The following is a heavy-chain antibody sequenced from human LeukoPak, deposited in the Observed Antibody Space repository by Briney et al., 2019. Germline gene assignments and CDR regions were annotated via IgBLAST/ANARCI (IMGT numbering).Heavy chain of an antibody. D-gene: IGHD2-15*01. CDR1: GGSFSGYY. CDR3: ARSVVAAAKAFDY. Sequence: SETLSLTCAVYGGSFSGYYWSWIRQPPGKGLEWIGEINHSGSTNYNPSLKSRVTISVDTSKNQFSLELSSATAADTAVYYCARSVVAAAKAFDYWGQGTLVTVSS. J-gene: IGHJ4*02. CDR2: INHSGST. V-gene: IGHV4-34*01.